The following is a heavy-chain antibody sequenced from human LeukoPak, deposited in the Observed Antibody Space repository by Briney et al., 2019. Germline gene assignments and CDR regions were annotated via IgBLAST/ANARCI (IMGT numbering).Heavy chain of an antibody. CDR1: GFTFSNYA. CDR3: ARNPLRYFDWLLHGAFDI. J-gene: IGHJ3*02. CDR2: ISSSSSYI. D-gene: IGHD3-9*01. V-gene: IGHV3-21*01. Sequence: PGGSLRLSCVASGFTFSNYAMSWVRQAPGKGLEWVSSISSSSSYIYYADSVKGRFTISRDNAKNSLYLQMNSLRAEDTAVYYCARNPLRYFDWLLHGAFDIWGQGTMVTVSS.